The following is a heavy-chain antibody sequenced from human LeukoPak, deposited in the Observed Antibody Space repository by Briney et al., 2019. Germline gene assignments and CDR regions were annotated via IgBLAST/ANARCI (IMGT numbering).Heavy chain of an antibody. CDR1: GFTFSSYA. J-gene: IGHJ4*02. D-gene: IGHD3-3*01. V-gene: IGHV3-23*01. Sequence: GGSLRLSCAASGFTFSSYAMSWVRRAPGKGPHWVTGLSGSGGSTYYADSVQGRFTISRDNSKNTLYLQMNSLRAEDTAVYYCAKPRSAESPFDYWGQGTLVTVSS. CDR2: LSGSGGST. CDR3: AKPRSAESPFDY.